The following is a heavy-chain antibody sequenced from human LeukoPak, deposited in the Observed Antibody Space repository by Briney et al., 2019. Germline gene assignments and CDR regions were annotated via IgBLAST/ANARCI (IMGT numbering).Heavy chain of an antibody. V-gene: IGHV3-15*01. D-gene: IGHD1-1*01. CDR3: TTTSYNWNDRLDY. J-gene: IGHJ4*02. CDR1: GFTFSNAW. CDR2: IKSKTDGGTT. Sequence: GGSPRLSCAASGFTFSNAWMSWVRQAPGKGLEWVGRIKSKTDGGTTDYAAPVKGRFTISRDDSKNTLYLQMNSLKTEDTAVYYCTTTSYNWNDRLDYWGQGTLVTVSS.